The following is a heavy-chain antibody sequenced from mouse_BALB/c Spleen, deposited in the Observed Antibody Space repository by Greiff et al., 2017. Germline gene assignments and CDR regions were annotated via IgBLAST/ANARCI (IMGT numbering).Heavy chain of an antibody. J-gene: IGHJ2*01. CDR2: INSNGGST. D-gene: IGHD4-1*01. CDR3: ARSLELGRSDY. Sequence: EVKLVESGGGLVQPGGSLKLSCAASGFTFSSYGMSWVRQTPDKRLELVATINSNGGSTYYPDSVKGRFTISRDNAKNTLYLQMSSLKSEDTAMYYCARSLELGRSDYWGQGTTLTVSS. CDR1: GFTFSSYG. V-gene: IGHV5-6-3*01.